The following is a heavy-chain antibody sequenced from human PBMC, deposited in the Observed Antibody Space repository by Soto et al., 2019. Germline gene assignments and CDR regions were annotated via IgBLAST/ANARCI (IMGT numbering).Heavy chain of an antibody. J-gene: IGHJ4*02. V-gene: IGHV3-48*01. CDR3: ARDVVGYSSSWYPDY. CDR1: GFTFSSYS. Sequence: GGSLRLSCAASGFTFSSYSMNWVRQAPGKGLEWVSYISSSSSTIYYADSVKGRFTISRDNAKNSLYLQMNSLRAEDTAVYYCARDVVGYSSSWYPDYWGQGTLVTVSS. CDR2: ISSSSSTI. D-gene: IGHD6-13*01.